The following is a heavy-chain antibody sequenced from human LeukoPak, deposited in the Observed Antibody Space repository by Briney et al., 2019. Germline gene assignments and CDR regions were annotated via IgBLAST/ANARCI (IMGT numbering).Heavy chain of an antibody. J-gene: IGHJ4*02. CDR1: SGSISSFY. CDR3: AKDAGEKIPFGDRGGYFDY. D-gene: IGHD3-16*01. CDR2: IYYSGST. Sequence: SETLSLTCTVASGSISSFYWSWIRLPPGKGLGWIGYIYYSGSTNYNPSLKSRVTISVDTSNNQFSLKMTSVTAADTAVYFFAKDAGEKIPFGDRGGYFDYWGQGTLVTVSS. V-gene: IGHV4-59*01.